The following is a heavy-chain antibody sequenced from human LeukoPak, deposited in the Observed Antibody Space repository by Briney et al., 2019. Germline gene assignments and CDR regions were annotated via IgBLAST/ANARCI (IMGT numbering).Heavy chain of an antibody. CDR2: ISSSSSHM. V-gene: IGHV3-21*01. Sequence: GGSRRLSCAASGFTFSSYSMNWVRQAPGKGLEWVSSISSSSSHMYYADSVKGRFTISRDNAKNSLYLQMNSLRAEDTAIYYCASSSQDIVVVPARGYWGQGTLVTVSS. CDR3: ASSSQDIVVVPARGY. D-gene: IGHD2-2*01. J-gene: IGHJ4*02. CDR1: GFTFSSYS.